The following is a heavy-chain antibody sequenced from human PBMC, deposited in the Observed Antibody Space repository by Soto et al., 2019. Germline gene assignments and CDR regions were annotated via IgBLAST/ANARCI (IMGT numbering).Heavy chain of an antibody. CDR3: ARGLQENYDILTGRFHPFDY. D-gene: IGHD3-9*01. J-gene: IGHJ4*02. CDR2: INHSGST. V-gene: IGHV4-34*01. CDR1: GGSFSGYY. Sequence: QVQLQQWGAGLLKPSETLSLTCAVYGGSFSGYYWSWIRQPPVKGLEWIGEINHSGSTNYNPSLKSRVTISVDTSKNQFSLKLSSVTAADTAVYYCARGLQENYDILTGRFHPFDYWGQGTLVTVSS.